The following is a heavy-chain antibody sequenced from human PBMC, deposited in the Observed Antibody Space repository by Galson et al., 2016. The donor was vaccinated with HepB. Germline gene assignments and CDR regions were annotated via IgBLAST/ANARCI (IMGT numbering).Heavy chain of an antibody. CDR3: ARIIGRDFGM. Sequence: SLRLSCAGSGFSFSSYVMHWVRQTPGKGLEWVASLWHDGRNEDHAESVRGRFTISRDNAKNSLSLQMNSLRAEDTAVYYCARIIGRDFGMWGQGTMVTVSS. CDR1: GFSFSSYV. V-gene: IGHV3-33*01. J-gene: IGHJ3*02. D-gene: IGHD1-26*01. CDR2: LWHDGRNE.